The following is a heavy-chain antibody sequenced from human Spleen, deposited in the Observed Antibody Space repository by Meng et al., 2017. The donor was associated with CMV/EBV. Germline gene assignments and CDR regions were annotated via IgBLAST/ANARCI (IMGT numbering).Heavy chain of an antibody. CDR3: ARDGEPFDY. V-gene: IGHV4-39*07. D-gene: IGHD1-14*01. CDR1: GGSISSSDKY. J-gene: IGHJ4*02. CDR2: IFNSGNT. Sequence: GSLRLSCTVSGGSISSSDKYWGWIRQSPGKGLEWIGSIFNSGNTYSNPSLKSRVSISVDTSKNQFSLRVSSVSAADTALYYCARDGEPFDYWGQGTLVTVSS.